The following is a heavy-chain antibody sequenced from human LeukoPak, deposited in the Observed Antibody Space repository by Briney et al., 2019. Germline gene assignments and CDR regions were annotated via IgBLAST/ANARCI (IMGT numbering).Heavy chain of an antibody. J-gene: IGHJ6*03. CDR2: MNPNSGNT. Sequence: VQVSCQASGYTFTSYDINWVRPATGQGLEWMGWMNPNSGNTGYSQKFQGRVTMTRNTSISTAYMELSSLRSEDTAVYYCATSGYAEIASDYYYYYMDVWGKGTTVTVSS. CDR3: ATSGYAEIASDYYYYYMDV. CDR1: GYTFTSYD. V-gene: IGHV1-8*01. D-gene: IGHD5-12*01.